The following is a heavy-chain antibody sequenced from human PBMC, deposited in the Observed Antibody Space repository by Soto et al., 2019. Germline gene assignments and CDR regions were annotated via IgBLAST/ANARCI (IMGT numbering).Heavy chain of an antibody. D-gene: IGHD3-3*01. Sequence: SETLSLTCTVSGGSISSYYWSWIRQPAGKGLEWIGRIYTSGSTNYNPSLKSRVTMSVDTSKNQFSLKLSSVTAADTAVYYCAKGMTYYDFWSGYYTDWNRFDPWGQGTLVTVSS. CDR2: IYTSGST. J-gene: IGHJ5*02. CDR3: AKGMTYYDFWSGYYTDWNRFDP. CDR1: GGSISSYY. V-gene: IGHV4-4*07.